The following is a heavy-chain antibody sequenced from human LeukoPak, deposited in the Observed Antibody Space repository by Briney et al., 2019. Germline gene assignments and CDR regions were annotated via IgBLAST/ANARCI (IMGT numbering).Heavy chain of an antibody. CDR1: GFSFSSYE. Sequence: GGSLRLSCAASGFSFSSYEMNWVRQAPGKGPEWISYISLGGSSIKYADSVKGRFTVSRDNAKNSLYLQMNSLRAEDTAVYYCARNGIAVNGYFDYWGQGTLVTVSS. D-gene: IGHD6-19*01. J-gene: IGHJ4*02. CDR2: ISLGGSSI. CDR3: ARNGIAVNGYFDY. V-gene: IGHV3-48*03.